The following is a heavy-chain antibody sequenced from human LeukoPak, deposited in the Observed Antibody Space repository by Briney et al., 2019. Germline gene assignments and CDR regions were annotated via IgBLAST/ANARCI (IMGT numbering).Heavy chain of an antibody. V-gene: IGHV3-23*01. CDR2: MSSSDDGR. J-gene: IGHJ6*04. CDR3: AELGITMIGGV. D-gene: IGHD3-10*02. CDR1: GFTFSSYS. Sequence: GGSLRLSCAASGFTFSSYSMNWVRQAPGKGLEWVSAMSSSDDGRYYAASVRGRFTISRDTSRSTLYLQMNSLRAEDAAVYYCAELGITMIGGVWGKGTTVTISS.